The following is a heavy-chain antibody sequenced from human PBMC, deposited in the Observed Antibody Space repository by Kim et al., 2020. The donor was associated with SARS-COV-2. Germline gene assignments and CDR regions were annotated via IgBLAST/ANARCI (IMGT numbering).Heavy chain of an antibody. V-gene: IGHV3-30*07. J-gene: IGHJ6*02. Sequence: VKGRFTISRDKSKNTLYLQMNSLRAEDTAVYYCARDYSGYSLYYYYGMDVWGQGTTVTVSS. CDR3: ARDYSGYSLYYYYGMDV. D-gene: IGHD3-22*01.